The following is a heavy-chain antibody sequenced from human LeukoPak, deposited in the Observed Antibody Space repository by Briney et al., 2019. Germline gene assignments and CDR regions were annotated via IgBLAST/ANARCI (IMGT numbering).Heavy chain of an antibody. V-gene: IGHV3-30*02. CDR2: IRYAGSDK. Sequence: GLEWVAFIRYAGSDKSYADSVKGRFTISRDTSKNTLYLQMNSLRTEDTAVYYCTANWNGDYRGQGTLVSVSS. D-gene: IGHD1-1*01. CDR3: TANWNGDY. J-gene: IGHJ4*02.